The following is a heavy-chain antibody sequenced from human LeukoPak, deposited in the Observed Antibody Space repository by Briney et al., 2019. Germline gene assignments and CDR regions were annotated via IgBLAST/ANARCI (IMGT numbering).Heavy chain of an antibody. D-gene: IGHD4-17*01. J-gene: IGHJ4*02. V-gene: IGHV3-48*03. CDR3: ARDSYYGDPGGY. Sequence: PGGSLRLSCAASGFTFSSYEMNWVRQAPGKGLEWVSYISSSGSTIYYADSVKGRFTISRDNAKNSLYLQMNSLRAEDTAVYYCARDSYYGDPGGYWGQGTLVTVSS. CDR2: ISSSGSTI. CDR1: GFTFSSYE.